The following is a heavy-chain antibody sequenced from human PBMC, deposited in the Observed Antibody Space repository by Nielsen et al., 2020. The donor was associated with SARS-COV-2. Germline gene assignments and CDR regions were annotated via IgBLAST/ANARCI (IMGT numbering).Heavy chain of an antibody. D-gene: IGHD2-2*02. V-gene: IGHV1-46*01. J-gene: IGHJ6*02. Sequence: WVRQAPGQGLEWMGIINPSGGSTSYAQKFQGRVTMTRDTSTSTVYMELSSLRSDDTAVYYCARIPDCSSTSCYNGGMDVWGQGTTVTRLL. CDR2: INPSGGST. CDR3: ARIPDCSSTSCYNGGMDV.